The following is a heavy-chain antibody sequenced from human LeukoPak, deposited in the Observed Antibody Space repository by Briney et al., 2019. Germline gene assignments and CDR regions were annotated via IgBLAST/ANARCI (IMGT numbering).Heavy chain of an antibody. Sequence: PGGSLRLSCAASGFIFSSYWMSWVRQAPGKGLEWVATISQDGSEKYYVDSLKGRFTISRDNAKNSLYLQMNSLRAEDTAVYYCARENHAKFDYWGQGTLVTVSS. J-gene: IGHJ4*02. CDR3: ARENHAKFDY. V-gene: IGHV3-7*04. D-gene: IGHD1-14*01. CDR2: ISQDGSEK. CDR1: GFIFSSYW.